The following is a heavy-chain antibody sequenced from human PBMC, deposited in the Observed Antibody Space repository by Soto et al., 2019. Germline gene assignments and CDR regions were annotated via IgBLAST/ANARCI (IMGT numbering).Heavy chain of an antibody. CDR3: VRLWT. J-gene: IGHJ4*02. CDR2: VSGSGSST. CDR1: GFSFSTHT. V-gene: IGHV3-23*01. D-gene: IGHD1-1*01. Sequence: GGSLRLSCAASGFSFSTHTMSWVRPAPGKGLEWVSSVSGSGSSTYYADSVRGRFTISRDNSKNILYLQMSSLRVEDTAVYFCVRLWTWGQGTLVTVSS.